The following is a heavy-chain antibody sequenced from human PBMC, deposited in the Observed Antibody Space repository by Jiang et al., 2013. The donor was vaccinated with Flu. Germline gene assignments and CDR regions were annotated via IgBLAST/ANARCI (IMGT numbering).Heavy chain of an antibody. J-gene: IGHJ6*02. CDR1: GFTFSSYG. V-gene: IGHV3-30*18. CDR2: ISYDGSNK. D-gene: IGHD2-15*01. Sequence: GGSLRLSCAASGFTFSSYGMHWVRQAPGKGLEWVAVISYDGSNKYYADSVKGRFTISRDNSKNTLYLQMNSLRAEDTAVYYCAKDFGVCSGGSCQAPYYYYGMDVWGQGTTVTVSS. CDR3: AKDFGVCSGGSCQAPYYYYGMDV.